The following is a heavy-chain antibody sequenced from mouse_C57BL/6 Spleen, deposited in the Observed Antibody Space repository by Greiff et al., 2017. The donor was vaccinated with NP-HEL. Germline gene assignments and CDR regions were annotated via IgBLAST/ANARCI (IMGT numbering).Heavy chain of an antibody. V-gene: IGHV1-54*01. CDR3: ARGLITDAMDY. Sequence: QVQLQQSGAELVRPGPSVKVSCKASGYAFTNYLIEWVKQRPGQGLEWIGVINPGSGGTNYNEKFKGKATLTADKSSSTAYMQLSSLTSEDSAVYFCARGLITDAMDYWGQGTSVTVSS. CDR1: GYAFTNYL. J-gene: IGHJ4*01. D-gene: IGHD1-1*01. CDR2: INPGSGGT.